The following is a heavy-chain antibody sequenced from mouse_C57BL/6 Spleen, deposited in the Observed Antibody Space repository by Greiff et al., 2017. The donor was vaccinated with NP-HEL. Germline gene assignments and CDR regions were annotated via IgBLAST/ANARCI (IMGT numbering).Heavy chain of an antibody. V-gene: IGHV3-1*01. CDR1: GYSITSGYD. J-gene: IGHJ4*01. CDR3: ARGGDYDGYAMDY. CDR2: ISYSGST. Sequence: EVQVVESGPGMVKPSQSLSLTCTVTGYSITSGYDWHWIRHFPGNKLEWMGYISYSGSTNYNPSLKSRISITHDTSKNHFFLKLNSVTTEDTATYYCARGGDYDGYAMDYWGQGTSVTVSS. D-gene: IGHD2-4*01.